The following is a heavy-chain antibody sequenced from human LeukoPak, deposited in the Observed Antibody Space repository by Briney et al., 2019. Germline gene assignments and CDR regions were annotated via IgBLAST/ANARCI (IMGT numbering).Heavy chain of an antibody. CDR3: ARGRVSSSTWYSTYYYYFYMDV. J-gene: IGHJ6*03. CDR2: IYTSGST. V-gene: IGHV4-4*07. D-gene: IGHD4-11*01. CDR1: GGSISSYY. Sequence: SETLSLTCTVSGGSISSYYWSWIRQPAGKGLEWIGRIYTSGSTNYNPSLKSRVTMSVDTSKNLFSLRLRSVTAADTAVYFCARGRVSSSTWYSTYYYYFYMDVWGKGTTVTVSS.